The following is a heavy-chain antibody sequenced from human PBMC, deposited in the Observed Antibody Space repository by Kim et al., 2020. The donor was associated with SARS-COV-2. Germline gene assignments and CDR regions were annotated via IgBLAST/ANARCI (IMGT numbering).Heavy chain of an antibody. D-gene: IGHD3-9*01. J-gene: IGHJ6*02. Sequence: GGSLRLSCAASGFTFSSYDMHWVRQATGKGLEWVSAIGTAGDTYYPGSVKGRFTISRENAKNSLYLQMNSLRAGDTAVYYCARGSYYDILTGYYTDYYYGMDVWGQGTTVTVSS. CDR2: IGTAGDT. V-gene: IGHV3-13*01. CDR3: ARGSYYDILTGYYTDYYYGMDV. CDR1: GFTFSSYD.